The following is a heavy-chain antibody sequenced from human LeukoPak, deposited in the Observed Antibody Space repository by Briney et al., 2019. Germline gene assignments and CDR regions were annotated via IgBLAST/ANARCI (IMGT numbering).Heavy chain of an antibody. CDR2: IYYSGST. CDR3: ARRRYGSGNTDS. V-gene: IGHV4-39*01. J-gene: IGHJ4*02. CDR1: GVSISRSTYY. Sequence: SETLSLTCTVSGVSISRSTYYWGWIRQPPGKGLEWIGSIYYSGSTYYNPSLKSRVTIFVDTSKNQFSLKLSSVTAADTAVYYCARRRYGSGNTDSWGQGTLVTVSS. D-gene: IGHD3-10*01.